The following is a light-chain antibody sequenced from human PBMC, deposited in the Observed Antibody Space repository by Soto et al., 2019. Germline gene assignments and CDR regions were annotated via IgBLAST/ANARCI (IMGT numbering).Light chain of an antibody. J-gene: IGKJ1*01. CDR3: QQYTDRPRT. Sequence: EIVLTQSPATLSLSPGERATLSCRASQSVSSYLAWYQQKPGQAPRLLIYDASNRATGIPARFSGSVSGTEFTPTISGLQSEDFAVYFCQQYTDRPRTFGQGTKVDIK. CDR1: QSVSSY. CDR2: DAS. V-gene: IGKV3-11*01.